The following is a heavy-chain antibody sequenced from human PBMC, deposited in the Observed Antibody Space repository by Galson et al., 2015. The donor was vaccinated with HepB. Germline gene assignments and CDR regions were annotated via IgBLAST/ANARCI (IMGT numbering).Heavy chain of an antibody. CDR1: GFTFSNSV. Sequence: SLRLSCAASGFTFSNSVMSWVRQAPGKGLEWVSGSSSAGSIFYADSVKGRFTISRDNSKNTPYLQMNSLRAEDTAVYYCAKPIVGGSWGSFDYWGQGTLVTVSS. CDR3: AKPIVGGSWGSFDY. CDR2: SSSAGSI. J-gene: IGHJ4*02. D-gene: IGHD1-26*01. V-gene: IGHV3-23*01.